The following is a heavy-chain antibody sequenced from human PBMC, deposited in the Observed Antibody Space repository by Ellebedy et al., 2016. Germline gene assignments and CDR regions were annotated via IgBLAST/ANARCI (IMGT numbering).Heavy chain of an antibody. D-gene: IGHD3-10*01. Sequence: GGSLRLSCEASGFTFSSHAMSLVRQAPGKGPEWVSAVVGSGERTFYADSVKGRFTISRDNSKNRLYLQMSSLKVEDTATYYCANVGGSGTYYNGYWGQGTLVTVSS. CDR1: GFTFSSHA. V-gene: IGHV3-23*01. CDR2: VVGSGERT. J-gene: IGHJ4*02. CDR3: ANVGGSGTYYNGY.